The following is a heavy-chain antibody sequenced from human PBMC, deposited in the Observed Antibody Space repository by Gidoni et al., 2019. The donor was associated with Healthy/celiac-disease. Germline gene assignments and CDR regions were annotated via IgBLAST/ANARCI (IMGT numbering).Heavy chain of an antibody. D-gene: IGHD3-16*02. Sequence: QVQLQESGPGLVKPSQTLSLTCTVSGGSISSGSYYWSWIRQPAGKGLGWIGRIYTSGRTNYNPSLKSRVTISVDTSKNQFSLKLSSVTAADTAVYYCARAQIQYDYVWGSYRYTFDYWGQGTLVTVSS. V-gene: IGHV4-61*02. J-gene: IGHJ4*02. CDR1: GGSISSGSYY. CDR3: ARAQIQYDYVWGSYRYTFDY. CDR2: IYTSGRT.